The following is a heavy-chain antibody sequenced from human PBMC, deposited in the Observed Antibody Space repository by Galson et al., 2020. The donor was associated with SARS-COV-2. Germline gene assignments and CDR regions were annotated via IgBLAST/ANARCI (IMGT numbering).Heavy chain of an antibody. J-gene: IGHJ6*02. CDR3: ARQSTYYSYYGMGV. CDR2: NNPNSGDT. Sequence: ASVKVSCKASGYTFAGYYMHWVRQAPGQGREWMGWNNPNSGDTNYAQKFQGRVTMTRDTSISTAYMELSRLRSDDTAAYYSARQSTYYSYYGMGVWGQGTTVTVSS. CDR1: GYTFAGYY. V-gene: IGHV1-2*02.